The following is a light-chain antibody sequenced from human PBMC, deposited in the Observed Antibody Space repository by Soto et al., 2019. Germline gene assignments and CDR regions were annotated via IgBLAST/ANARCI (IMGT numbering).Light chain of an antibody. V-gene: IGKV1-39*01. J-gene: IGKJ5*01. CDR2: GAS. Sequence: IKMTQSPSSLSASVGARVTIACRASQTIATFLNWYQQKPGKAPKLLIYGASTLQSGVPSRFSGSGSGADFTLTISSLQPEDSATYYCQLSHTTLTFGQGTRLEIK. CDR3: QLSHTTLT. CDR1: QTIATF.